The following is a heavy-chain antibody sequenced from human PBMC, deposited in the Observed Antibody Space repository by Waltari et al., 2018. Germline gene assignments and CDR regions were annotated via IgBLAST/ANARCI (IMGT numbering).Heavy chain of an antibody. D-gene: IGHD2-21*01. CDR1: GFTFSSYG. CDR2: IRYDGSNK. J-gene: IGHJ4*02. Sequence: QVQLVESGGGVVQPGGSLRLSCAASGFTFSSYGMHWVRQAPGKGLEWVALIRYDGSNKYYADSVKGRFTISRDNSKNTLYLQMNSLRAEDTAVYYCASLTAYCGGDCYHFDYWGQGTLVTVSS. V-gene: IGHV3-30*02. CDR3: ASLTAYCGGDCYHFDY.